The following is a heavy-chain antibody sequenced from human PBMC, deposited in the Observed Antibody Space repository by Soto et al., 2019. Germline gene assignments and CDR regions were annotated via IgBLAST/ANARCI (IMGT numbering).Heavy chain of an antibody. D-gene: IGHD3-3*01. J-gene: IGHJ5*02. V-gene: IGHV4-31*03. CDR2: IYNSGST. CDR3: ARDPNTVFYT. Sequence: QVQLQESGPGLVKPSQTLSLTCTVSGGSISSGGHYWSWIRQHPGKGLEWIGFIYNSGSTYYNPSLRSRVTISVDTSENQFSLKLNSVTAADTAAYYCARDPNTVFYTWGQGTLVTVSS. CDR1: GGSISSGGHY.